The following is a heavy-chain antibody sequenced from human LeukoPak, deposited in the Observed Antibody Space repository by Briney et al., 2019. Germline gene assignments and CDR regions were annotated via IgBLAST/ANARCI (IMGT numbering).Heavy chain of an antibody. J-gene: IGHJ4*02. Sequence: ASVTVSFKGSGYTFNSYLISWVRQVPGQGLEWMGWISGHNGNTDYAQKFKDRVTLATDTSTTTAYMELRSLTSDDTAVYYCARIWAEFQLVSDFWGQGTQVTVSP. V-gene: IGHV1-18*01. CDR1: GYTFNSYL. CDR3: ARIWAEFQLVSDF. CDR2: ISGHNGNT. D-gene: IGHD3-10*01.